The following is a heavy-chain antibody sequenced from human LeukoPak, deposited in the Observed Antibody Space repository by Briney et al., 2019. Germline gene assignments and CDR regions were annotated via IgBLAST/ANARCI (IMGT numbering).Heavy chain of an antibody. D-gene: IGHD2-2*01. CDR2: INPNSGGT. CDR3: ARKVFYCSSTSCYENWFDP. Sequence: ASVKVSCKASGYTFTGYYMHWVRQAPGQGLEWMGWINPNSGGTNYAQKFQGRVTMTRDTSISTACMELSRLRSDDTAVYYCARKVFYCSSTSCYENWFDPWGQGTLVTVSS. CDR1: GYTFTGYY. V-gene: IGHV1-2*02. J-gene: IGHJ5*02.